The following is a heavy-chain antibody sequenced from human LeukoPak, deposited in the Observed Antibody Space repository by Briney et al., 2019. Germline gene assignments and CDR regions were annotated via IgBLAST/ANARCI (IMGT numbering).Heavy chain of an antibody. CDR3: ARSRSSWLNYWYFDL. D-gene: IGHD6-13*01. Sequence: GESLRLSCAASGFTFISSDMYWVRQATGGGREGASSIRIAGDTYYPDSVKGRFTISREHAKNSLYLQMNSLSAGDTAVYYCARSRSSWLNYWYFDLWGRGTLVTVSS. CDR1: GFTFISSD. J-gene: IGHJ2*01. CDR2: IRIAGDT. V-gene: IGHV3-13*01.